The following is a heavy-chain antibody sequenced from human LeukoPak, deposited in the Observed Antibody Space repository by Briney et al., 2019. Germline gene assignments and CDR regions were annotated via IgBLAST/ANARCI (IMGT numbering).Heavy chain of an antibody. V-gene: IGHV3-23*01. D-gene: IGHD4-23*01. CDR1: GITHCRYR. J-gene: IGHJ3*02. CDR2: ILGSGGST. Sequence: GGSLRLTCAATGITHCRYRMSGLRQAPGKGLEWVSVILGSGGSTYYANSVRGRFTISRDNSKTTLYLQMNSLRADDTAVYYCAKGDYDGDPEDFHMWGHGTMVTVSS. CDR3: AKGDYDGDPEDFHM.